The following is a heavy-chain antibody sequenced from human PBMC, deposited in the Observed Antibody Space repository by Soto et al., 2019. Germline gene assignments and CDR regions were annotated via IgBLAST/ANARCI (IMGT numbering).Heavy chain of an antibody. Sequence: EVQLLESGGGLVQPGGSLRLSCAASGFTFSSYAMSWVRQAPGKGLEWVSGISGSGGGTYYADSVKGRFTITRDNSKNTLNLQMERLRAADTAVYYCAKDALYSNSWYPFDCWGQGTLVTVSS. CDR2: ISGSGGGT. J-gene: IGHJ4*02. CDR1: GFTFSSYA. D-gene: IGHD6-13*01. CDR3: AKDALYSNSWYPFDC. V-gene: IGHV3-23*01.